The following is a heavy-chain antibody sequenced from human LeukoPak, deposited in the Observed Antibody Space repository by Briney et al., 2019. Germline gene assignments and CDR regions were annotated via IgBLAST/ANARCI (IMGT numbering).Heavy chain of an antibody. CDR3: ARTTEGGYTYDYFYYYYMDV. CDR2: IYYSGST. D-gene: IGHD5-18*01. CDR1: GGSISSYY. Sequence: SETLSLTCTVSGGSISSYYWSWIRQPPGKGLEWIGYIYYSGSTNYDPSLKSRVTISVDTSKNQFSLKLSSVTAADTAVYYCARTTEGGYTYDYFYYYYMDVWGKGTTVTISS. J-gene: IGHJ6*03. V-gene: IGHV4-59*01.